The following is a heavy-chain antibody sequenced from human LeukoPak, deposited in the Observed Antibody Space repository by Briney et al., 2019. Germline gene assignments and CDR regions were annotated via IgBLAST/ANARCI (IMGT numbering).Heavy chain of an antibody. CDR1: GYTFVAYY. D-gene: IGHD3-22*01. Sequence: ASVKVSCKTSGYTFVAYYLHWVRQAPGQGLEWVGWIHPNTGATKYAQRFQGRVTMTRDTSISTAYMELSRLRSDDTAVYYCARPGNEYYYDSSGARAGAFDYWGQGTLVTVSS. CDR3: ARPGNEYYYDSSGARAGAFDY. V-gene: IGHV1-2*02. J-gene: IGHJ4*02. CDR2: IHPNTGAT.